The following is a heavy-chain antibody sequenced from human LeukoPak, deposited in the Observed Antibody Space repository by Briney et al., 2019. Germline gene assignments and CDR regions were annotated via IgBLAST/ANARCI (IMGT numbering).Heavy chain of an antibody. Sequence: GRSLRLSCAASGFTFSSYGMHWVRQAPGKGLEWVAVISYDGSNKYYADSVKGRFTISRDNSKNTLYLQINSLTAEDTAVYYCATVSSGPRGSYWGQGTLVTVSS. D-gene: IGHD3-22*01. V-gene: IGHV3-30*03. CDR1: GFTFSSYG. CDR2: ISYDGSNK. J-gene: IGHJ4*02. CDR3: ATVSSGPRGSY.